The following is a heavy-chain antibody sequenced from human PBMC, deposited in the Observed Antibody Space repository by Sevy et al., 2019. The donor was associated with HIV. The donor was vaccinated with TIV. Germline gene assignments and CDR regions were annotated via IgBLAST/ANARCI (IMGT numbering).Heavy chain of an antibody. CDR1: GFTFSSYG. Sequence: GGSLRLSCSASGFTFSSYGMHWVRQAPGKGLEYVSDISSNGGSTYYADSVKGRFTISRDNSKNTLYLQMSSLRAEDTAVYYCVKGQLAQGYWGQGTLVTVSS. V-gene: IGHV3-64D*06. D-gene: IGHD6-6*01. CDR2: ISSNGGST. CDR3: VKGQLAQGY. J-gene: IGHJ4*02.